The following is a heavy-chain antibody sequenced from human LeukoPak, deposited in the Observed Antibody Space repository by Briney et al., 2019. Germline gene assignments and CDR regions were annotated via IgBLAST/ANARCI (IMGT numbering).Heavy chain of an antibody. J-gene: IGHJ4*02. CDR2: ISGSGGST. Sequence: GGSLRLSCAASGFTFSSYEMNWVRQAPGKGLEWVSAISGSGGSTYYADSVKGRFTISRDDSKNTLYLQMNSLRAEDTAVYYCAKGPQYYYDSSGYSAPDYWGQGTLVTVSS. CDR3: AKGPQYYYDSSGYSAPDY. CDR1: GFTFSSYE. D-gene: IGHD3-22*01. V-gene: IGHV3-23*01.